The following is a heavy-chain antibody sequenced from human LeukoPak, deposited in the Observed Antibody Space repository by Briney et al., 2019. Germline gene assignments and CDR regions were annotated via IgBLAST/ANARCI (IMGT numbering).Heavy chain of an antibody. Sequence: ASVKVSCKASGYTFTSYGISWVRQAPGQGLEWMGIINPSGGSTSYAQKFQGRVTMTRDTSTSTVYMELSSLRSEDTAVYYCARDQPYYDILTGYYSGDRDRTNSFDYWGQGTLVTVSS. V-gene: IGHV1-46*01. J-gene: IGHJ4*02. CDR1: GYTFTSYG. CDR3: ARDQPYYDILTGYYSGDRDRTNSFDY. D-gene: IGHD3-9*01. CDR2: INPSGGST.